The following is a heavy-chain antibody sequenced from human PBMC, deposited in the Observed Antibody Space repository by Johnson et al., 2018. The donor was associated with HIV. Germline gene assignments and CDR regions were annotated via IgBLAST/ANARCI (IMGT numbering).Heavy chain of an antibody. CDR3: AKIVATSDDVFDI. CDR1: GFTFSSYT. CDR2: ISYDESNK. J-gene: IGHJ3*02. D-gene: IGHD5-12*01. Sequence: VQLVESGGGVVQPGTSLRLSCAASGFTFSSYTMHWVRQAPGKGLEWVAVISYDESNKYYADSVKGRFTISRDNSKNTLYLQMNSLRAEDTAVFYCAKIVATSDDVFDIWGQGTKVTVSS. V-gene: IGHV3-30*18.